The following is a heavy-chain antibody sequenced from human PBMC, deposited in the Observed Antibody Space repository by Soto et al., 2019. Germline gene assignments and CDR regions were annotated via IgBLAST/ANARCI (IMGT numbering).Heavy chain of an antibody. Sequence: GGSLRLSCAASGFTFSSYSMNWVRQAPGKGLEWVSSISRSSNYIYYADSVKGRFTSSRDNAKNSLYLQMNSLRAEDTAVYYCARGRIYYDSSGYYPDYWGQGTLATVSS. J-gene: IGHJ4*02. CDR3: ARGRIYYDSSGYYPDY. D-gene: IGHD3-22*01. CDR2: ISRSSNYI. CDR1: GFTFSSYS. V-gene: IGHV3-21*01.